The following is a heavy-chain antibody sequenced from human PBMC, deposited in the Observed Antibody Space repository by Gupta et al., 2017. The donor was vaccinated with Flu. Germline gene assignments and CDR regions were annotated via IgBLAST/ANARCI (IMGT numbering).Heavy chain of an antibody. Sequence: QVQLVESGGGVVQPGRSLRLSCSASGFTFSSYGMNWVRQAPGKGREWVEVIWYDGSNKYYEDAGKGRFTISRENSKNTLYLQMNSMRAEDTAVYYCARSNWNYVNDAFDIWGQGKMVTVSS. V-gene: IGHV3-33*01. CDR3: ARSNWNYVNDAFDI. CDR1: GFTFSSYG. J-gene: IGHJ3*02. CDR2: IWYDGSNK. D-gene: IGHD1-7*01.